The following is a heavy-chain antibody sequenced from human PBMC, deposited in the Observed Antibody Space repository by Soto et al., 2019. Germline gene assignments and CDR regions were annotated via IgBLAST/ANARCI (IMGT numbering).Heavy chain of an antibody. CDR3: ARDWVDHSIDY. CDR2: IYYSGST. V-gene: IGHV4-31*02. D-gene: IGHD2-15*01. Sequence: PSETLSLTCTVSGGSISSGGYYWSWIRQHPGKGLEWIGYIYYSGSTYYNPSLKSRVTISVDTSKNQFSLKLSSVTAADTAVYYCARDWVDHSIDYWGQGTLVTVSS. CDR1: GGSISSGGYY. J-gene: IGHJ4*02.